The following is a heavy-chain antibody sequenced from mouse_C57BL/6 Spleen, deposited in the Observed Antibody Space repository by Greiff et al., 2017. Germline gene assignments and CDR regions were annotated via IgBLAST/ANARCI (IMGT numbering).Heavy chain of an antibody. V-gene: IGHV1-64*01. Sequence: QVQLKQPGAELVKPGASVKLSCKASGYTFTSYWMHWVKQRPGQGLEWIGMIHPNSGSTNYNEKFKSKATLTVDKSSSTAYMQLSSLTSEDSAVYYCARSGGDYDDGAWFAYWGQGTLVTVAA. CDR2: IHPNSGST. J-gene: IGHJ3*01. CDR1: GYTFTSYW. CDR3: ARSGGDYDDGAWFAY. D-gene: IGHD2-4*01.